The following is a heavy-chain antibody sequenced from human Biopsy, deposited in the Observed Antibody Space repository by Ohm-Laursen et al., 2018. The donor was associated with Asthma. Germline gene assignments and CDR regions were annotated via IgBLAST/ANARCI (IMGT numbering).Heavy chain of an antibody. Sequence: SVKVSCTISGYILTDLSMHWVRQAPGQGLEWMGGHDHEEGGTVNARRFQGRVTMTEDTSTDTAYMELSSLSSDDTAVYYCASDFPKDYVRYNFQFWGQGTLVTVSS. D-gene: IGHD4-17*01. V-gene: IGHV1-24*01. CDR3: ASDFPKDYVRYNFQF. CDR2: HDHEEGGT. J-gene: IGHJ4*02. CDR1: GYILTDLS.